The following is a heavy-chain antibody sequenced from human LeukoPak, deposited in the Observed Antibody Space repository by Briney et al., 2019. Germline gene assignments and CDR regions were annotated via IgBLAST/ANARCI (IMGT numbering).Heavy chain of an antibody. Sequence: GESLKISCKGSGYSFTSYWIGWVRQMPGKGLEWMGIIYPGDSDTRYSPSFQGQVTISADKSISTAYLQWSSLKASDTAMYYCARRYCSSTSCYGGWFGPWGQGTLVTVSS. CDR2: IYPGDSDT. D-gene: IGHD2-2*01. CDR1: GYSFTSYW. CDR3: ARRYCSSTSCYGGWFGP. V-gene: IGHV5-51*01. J-gene: IGHJ5*02.